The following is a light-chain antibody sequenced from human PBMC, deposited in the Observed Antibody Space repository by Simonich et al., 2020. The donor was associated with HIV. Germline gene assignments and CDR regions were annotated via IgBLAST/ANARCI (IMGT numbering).Light chain of an antibody. CDR1: QTVLSSSNNKFY. J-gene: IGKJ4*01. CDR3: QQYYSTPVT. CDR2: WAS. Sequence: DIVMTQSPDSLAVSLGERATINCKSSQTVLSSSNNKFYLAWYQQKPGQPPKLLIYWASTRESGVPDRFSGSGSGTDFTLTISSLQAEDVAVYYCQQYYSTPVTFGGGTKVEIK. V-gene: IGKV4-1*01.